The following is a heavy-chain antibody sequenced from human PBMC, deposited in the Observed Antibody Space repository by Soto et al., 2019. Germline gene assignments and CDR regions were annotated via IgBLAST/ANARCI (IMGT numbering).Heavy chain of an antibody. CDR3: GRALVERVYPGGMDF. V-gene: IGHV3-53*01. CDR2: VYSGGRT. Sequence: GGSLRLSCAASGLSVSSNFMSWVRQAPGEGLEWVSVVYSGGRTSHADSVKGRFFIFTGNTTNKILLQINRMMAEDPAVYYYGRALVERVYPGGMDFWGQGTTVTVSS. D-gene: IGHD6-13*01. CDR1: GLSVSSNF. J-gene: IGHJ6*02.